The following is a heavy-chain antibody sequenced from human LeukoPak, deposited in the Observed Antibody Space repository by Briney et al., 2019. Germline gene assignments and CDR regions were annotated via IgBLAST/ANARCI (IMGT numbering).Heavy chain of an antibody. Sequence: GGSLRLSCATSGFTFSSFWMTWVRQAPGKGLEWVANIRQDGNEKFYVDSVKGRFTISRDNAKNSVYLQMSSLRAEDTAVYYCATNSDWRFHYWGQGTLVTVSS. CDR2: IRQDGNEK. J-gene: IGHJ4*02. CDR1: GFTFSSFW. CDR3: ATNSDWRFHY. D-gene: IGHD2-21*01. V-gene: IGHV3-7*01.